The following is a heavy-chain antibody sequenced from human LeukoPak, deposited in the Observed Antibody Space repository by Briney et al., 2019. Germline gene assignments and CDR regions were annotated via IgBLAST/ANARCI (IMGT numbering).Heavy chain of an antibody. CDR1: GGAISTYY. D-gene: IGHD6-13*01. V-gene: IGHV4-59*01. CDR2: IYNSGST. Sequence: PSETLSLTCTVSGGAISTYYWSWIRQPPGKGLEWIGYIYNSGSTNYNPSLKSRVTISVDTSKNQFSLKLSSVTAADTAVYYCARENSNSWYLDYWGQGTLVTVSS. J-gene: IGHJ4*02. CDR3: ARENSNSWYLDY.